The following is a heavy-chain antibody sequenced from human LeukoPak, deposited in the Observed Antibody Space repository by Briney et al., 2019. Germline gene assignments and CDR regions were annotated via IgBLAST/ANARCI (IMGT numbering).Heavy chain of an antibody. CDR2: IYYSGST. D-gene: IGHD2-2*01. Sequence: PSETLSLTCTVSGGSISSSSYYWGWIRQPPGKGLEWIGSIYYSGSTYYNPSLKSRVTISVDRSKNQFSLKLSSVTAADTAVYYCARASLRGVYFDYWGQGTLVTVSS. CDR3: ARASLRGVYFDY. V-gene: IGHV4-39*07. J-gene: IGHJ4*02. CDR1: GGSISSSSYY.